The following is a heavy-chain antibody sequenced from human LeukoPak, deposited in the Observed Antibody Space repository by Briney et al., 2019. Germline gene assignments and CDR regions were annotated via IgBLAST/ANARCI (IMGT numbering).Heavy chain of an antibody. D-gene: IGHD3-10*01. CDR2: IKQDGNEK. Sequence: GGSLRLSCAASGFTFSSYWMNWVRQAPGKGLEWVANIKQDGNEKHYEDSVKGRFSISRDNAKNSLYLQMDSLRAEDTAVYYCAKEGAYPIITYDSWGQGALVTVSS. V-gene: IGHV3-7*01. J-gene: IGHJ5*01. CDR1: GFTFSSYW. CDR3: AKEGAYPIITYDS.